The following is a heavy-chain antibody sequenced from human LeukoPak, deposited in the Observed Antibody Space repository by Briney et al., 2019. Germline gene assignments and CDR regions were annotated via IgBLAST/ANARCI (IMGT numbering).Heavy chain of an antibody. CDR3: AKTPPWYSSSWYFDY. CDR2: ISGSGGST. J-gene: IGHJ4*02. Sequence: GGSLRLSCAASGFTFSSYAMSWVRQAPGKGLEWASAISGSGGSTYYADSVKGRFTISRDNSKNTLYLQMNSLRAEDTAVYYCAKTPPWYSSSWYFDYWGQGTLVTVSS. V-gene: IGHV3-23*01. D-gene: IGHD6-13*01. CDR1: GFTFSSYA.